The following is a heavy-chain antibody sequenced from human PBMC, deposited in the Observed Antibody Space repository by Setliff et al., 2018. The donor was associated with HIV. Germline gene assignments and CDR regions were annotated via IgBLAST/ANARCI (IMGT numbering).Heavy chain of an antibody. CDR2: IYPGDSDT. D-gene: IGHD4-17*01. V-gene: IGHV5-51*01. Sequence: PGESLKISCKGSGYSFTDYWLGWVRQMPGKGLEWMGIIYPGDSDTRYSPSFQGQVTISADKSISTAYLQWGSLQASDTAMYYCARQADDYGDYGFDYWGQGTLVTVSS. CDR1: GYSFTDYW. J-gene: IGHJ4*02. CDR3: ARQADDYGDYGFDY.